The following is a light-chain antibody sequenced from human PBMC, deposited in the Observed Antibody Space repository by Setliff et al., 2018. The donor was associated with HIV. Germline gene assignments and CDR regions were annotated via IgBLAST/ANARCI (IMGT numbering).Light chain of an antibody. V-gene: IGLV1-44*01. CDR3: STWDDSLNVLV. Sequence: QSALAQPPSASGTPGQRVTISCSGSSSNIGSNTVTWYQQLPGTAPQLLIYINDHRPSGVSHRFSGSKSGTTASLAISGLQSEDEADYYCSTWDDSLNVLVFGSGTKVTVL. CDR2: IND. CDR1: SSNIGSNT. J-gene: IGLJ1*01.